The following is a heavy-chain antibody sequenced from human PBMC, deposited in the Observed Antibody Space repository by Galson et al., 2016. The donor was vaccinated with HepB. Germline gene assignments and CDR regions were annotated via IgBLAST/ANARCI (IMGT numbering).Heavy chain of an antibody. V-gene: IGHV1-2*04. CDR2: IDPNSGGT. CDR1: GYTFTGYY. D-gene: IGHD1-1*01. CDR3: ATTTNYYYYPMDV. Sequence: SVKVSCKASGYTFTGYYMFWVRQAPGQGLEWMGWIDPNSGGTNYARNFQGWVTMTRDTSISTAYMELSRLRSDDTAVYYCATTTNYYYYPMDVWGQGTTVTVSS. J-gene: IGHJ6*02.